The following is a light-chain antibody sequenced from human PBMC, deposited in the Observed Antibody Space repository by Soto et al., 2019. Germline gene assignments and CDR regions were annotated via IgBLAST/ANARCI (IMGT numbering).Light chain of an antibody. CDR3: QSYDTSLSAVV. J-gene: IGLJ2*01. Sequence: QSVLTQPPSVSGAPGQRVTISCTGTSSNIGAGYDVHWYQQLPGAAPRLLIYDRNNRPSGVPDRFSGSKSGTSASLAITGLQAEDEADYYCQSYDTSLSAVVFGGGTKSPS. CDR1: SSNIGAGYD. V-gene: IGLV1-40*01. CDR2: DRN.